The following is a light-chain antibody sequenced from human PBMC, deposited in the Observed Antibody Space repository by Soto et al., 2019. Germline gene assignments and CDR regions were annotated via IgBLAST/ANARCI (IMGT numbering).Light chain of an antibody. CDR3: QQRNIWHPVT. CDR2: GAF. V-gene: IGKV3D-11*02. CDR1: PSVTNY. Sequence: EIVLTQSPATLSLSPGERATLSCSASPSVTNYLAWYQQKPGQPPRLLIYGAFNRAAGIPARFSGSGSGTDFTLTISSLEPEDSAVYYCQQRNIWHPVTFGKWTRLEIK. J-gene: IGKJ5*01.